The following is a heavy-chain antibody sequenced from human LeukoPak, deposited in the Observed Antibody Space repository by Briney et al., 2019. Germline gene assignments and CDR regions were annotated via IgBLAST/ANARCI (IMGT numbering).Heavy chain of an antibody. V-gene: IGHV1-2*02. CDR3: ARWFGSGSYDY. CDR2: INPNSGGT. CDR1: GYTFTSYY. J-gene: IGHJ4*02. Sequence: ASVKVSCKASGYTFTSYYMHWVRQAPGQGPEWMGWINPNSGGTNYAQKFQGRVTMTRDTSISTAYMELNRLRSDDTAVYYCARWFGSGSYDYWGQGTLVTVSS. D-gene: IGHD3-10*01.